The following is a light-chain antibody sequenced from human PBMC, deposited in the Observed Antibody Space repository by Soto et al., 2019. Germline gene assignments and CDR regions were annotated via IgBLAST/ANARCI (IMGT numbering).Light chain of an antibody. CDR2: DVT. J-gene: IGLJ1*01. Sequence: QSVLTQPASVSGSPGQSITISCTGTSSDVGGYIYVSWYQQHPGKAPKLMIYDVTSRPSGVSYRFSGSKSGNTASLTISGLQAEDEADYYCCSYTTSSSYVFATGTKVTVL. CDR3: CSYTTSSSYV. CDR1: SSDVGGYIY. V-gene: IGLV2-14*01.